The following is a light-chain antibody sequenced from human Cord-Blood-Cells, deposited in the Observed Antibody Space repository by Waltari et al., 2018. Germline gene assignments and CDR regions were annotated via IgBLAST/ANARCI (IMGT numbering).Light chain of an antibody. CDR3: QQRSNWPPLT. J-gene: IGKJ4*01. CDR2: DAS. V-gene: IGKV3-11*01. Sequence: EIVLTQSPATLSLSPGERATPSCRASQSVSSYLAWYQQNPGQAPSLLIYDASNRATGIPARFSGSGSGTDFTLTISSIEPEDFAVYYCQQRSNWPPLTFGGGTKVEIK. CDR1: QSVSSY.